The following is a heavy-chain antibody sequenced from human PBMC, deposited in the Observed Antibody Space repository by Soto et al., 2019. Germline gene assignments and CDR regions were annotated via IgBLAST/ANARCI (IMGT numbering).Heavy chain of an antibody. D-gene: IGHD3-10*01. Sequence: QVQLVQSGAEVKKPGSSVKVSCKASGGTFSSYAISWVRQAPGQGLEWMGGIIPIFGTANYAQKFQGRVTITADESTSKAYMELSSLRSEDTAVYYCARGRFGELLNSNLGYYYYGMDVWGQGTTVTVSS. CDR1: GGTFSSYA. J-gene: IGHJ6*02. CDR2: IIPIFGTA. V-gene: IGHV1-69*01. CDR3: ARGRFGELLNSNLGYYYYGMDV.